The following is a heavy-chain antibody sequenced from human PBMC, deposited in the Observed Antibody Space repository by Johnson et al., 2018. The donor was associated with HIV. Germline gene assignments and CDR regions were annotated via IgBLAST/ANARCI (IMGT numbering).Heavy chain of an antibody. CDR1: GFTFSSYA. CDR3: ARAGGYCSGGSCSYAFDI. V-gene: IGHV3-30-3*01. CDR2: ISYDGSNK. Sequence: QVQLVESGGGVVQPGRSLRLSCAASGFTFSSYAMRWVRQAPGKGLEWVAVISYDGSNKYYADSVKGRFTISRDNSKNTLYLQMNSLRAEDTAWYYCARAGGYCSGGSCSYAFDIWGQGTMVTVSS. D-gene: IGHD2-15*01. J-gene: IGHJ3*02.